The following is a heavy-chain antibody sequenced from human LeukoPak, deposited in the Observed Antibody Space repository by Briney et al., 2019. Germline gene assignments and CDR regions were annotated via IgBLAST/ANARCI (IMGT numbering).Heavy chain of an antibody. V-gene: IGHV3-23*01. CDR1: GFTFSSYA. Sequence: GGSLRLSCAASGFTFSSYAMSWVRQAPGKGLEWVSAVSGSGGSTYYADSVKGRFTISRDNSKNTLYLQMNSLRAEDTAVYYCDPRAYYYDSSGYYSSFFDYWGQGTLVTVSS. J-gene: IGHJ4*02. CDR2: VSGSGGST. D-gene: IGHD3-22*01. CDR3: DPRAYYYDSSGYYSSFFDY.